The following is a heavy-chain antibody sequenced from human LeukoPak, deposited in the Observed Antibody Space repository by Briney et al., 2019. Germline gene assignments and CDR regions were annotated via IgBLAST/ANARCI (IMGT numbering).Heavy chain of an antibody. J-gene: IGHJ3*02. Sequence: SETLSLTCTVSGYSISSGYYWGWIRQPPGKGLEWIGSIYHSGSTYYNPSLKSRVTISVDTSKNQFSLKLSSVTAADTAVYYCARENQLLLGDAFDIWGQGTMVTVSS. CDR3: ARENQLLLGDAFDI. D-gene: IGHD2-2*01. V-gene: IGHV4-38-2*02. CDR2: IYHSGST. CDR1: GYSISSGYY.